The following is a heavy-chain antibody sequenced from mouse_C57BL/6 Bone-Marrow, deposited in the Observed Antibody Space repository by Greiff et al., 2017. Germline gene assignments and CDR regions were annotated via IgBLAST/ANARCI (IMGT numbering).Heavy chain of an antibody. CDR3: ARNMWAMDY. J-gene: IGHJ4*01. CDR1: GFTFSSYG. Sequence: EVQLQQSGGDLVKPGGSLKLSCAASGFTFSSYGMSWVRQTPDKRLEWVATISSGGSYTYYPDSLKGRFTISRDNAKSTLYLQMSSLKSEDTAMYYCARNMWAMDYWGQGTSVTVSS. CDR2: ISSGGSYT. V-gene: IGHV5-6*01.